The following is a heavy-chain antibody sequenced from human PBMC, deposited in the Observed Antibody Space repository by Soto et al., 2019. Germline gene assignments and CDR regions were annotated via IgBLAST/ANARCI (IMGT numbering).Heavy chain of an antibody. D-gene: IGHD3-3*01. J-gene: IGHJ5*02. Sequence: PGGSLRLSCAASGFTFSDYSMGWVRQAPGKGLEWVSSISSSSGYIYYADSVKGRFSISRDNAKNSLYLQMNSLRADDTAVYYCARERITIFGVSPPNWFDPWGQGTLVTVSS. CDR1: GFTFSDYS. CDR3: ARERITIFGVSPPNWFDP. CDR2: ISSSSGYI. V-gene: IGHV3-21*01.